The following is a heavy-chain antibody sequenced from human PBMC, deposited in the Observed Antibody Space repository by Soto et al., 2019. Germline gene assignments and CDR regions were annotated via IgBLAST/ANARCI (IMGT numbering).Heavy chain of an antibody. CDR2: TYCRSKWYN. V-gene: IGHV6-1*01. J-gene: IGHJ5*02. CDR1: GDSVSSNSAA. D-gene: IGHD6-13*01. Sequence: QTLSLTCAISGDSVSSNSAAWNWIRQSPSRGLEWLGRTYCRSKWYNDYAVSVRSRIIINPDTSKNKFSLQLNSVTPEDTAMYYCARYDSSRWARWFAPWGQGNLVSV. CDR3: ARYDSSRWARWFAP.